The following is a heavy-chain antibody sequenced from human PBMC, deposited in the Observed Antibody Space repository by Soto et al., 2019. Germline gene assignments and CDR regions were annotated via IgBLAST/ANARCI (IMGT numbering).Heavy chain of an antibody. CDR1: GGIFGTYT. V-gene: IGHV1-69*02. CDR2: IIPLLNKA. J-gene: IGHJ5*02. Sequence: QVQLVQSGAEMKKPGSSVKVSCKASGGIFGTYTINWVRQAPGQGLEWMGRIIPLLNKADYAQKFQGRVTISVERSADTAYMELGSLTSGDTAVYYFARGHHGWLDPWGQGSLVTVSS. CDR3: ARGHHGWLDP.